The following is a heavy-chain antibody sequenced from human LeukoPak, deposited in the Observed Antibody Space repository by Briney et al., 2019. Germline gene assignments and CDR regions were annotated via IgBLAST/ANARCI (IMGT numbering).Heavy chain of an antibody. Sequence: GGSLRLSCAASGFTFSDYYMSWIRQAPGKGLEWVSYISSSGSTIYYADSVKGRFTISRDNAKNSLYLQMNSLRAEDTAVYYCARGQRGEMATIMGYYYYGMDVWGQGTTVTVSS. D-gene: IGHD5-24*01. J-gene: IGHJ6*02. V-gene: IGHV3-11*01. CDR3: ARGQRGEMATIMGYYYYGMDV. CDR1: GFTFSDYY. CDR2: ISSSGSTI.